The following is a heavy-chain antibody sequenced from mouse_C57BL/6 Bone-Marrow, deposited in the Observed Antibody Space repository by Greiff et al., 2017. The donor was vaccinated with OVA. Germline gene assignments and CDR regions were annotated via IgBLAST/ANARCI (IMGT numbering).Heavy chain of an antibody. V-gene: IGHV1-15*01. J-gene: IGHJ2*01. CDR3: TRWGITFDY. Sequence: VKLMESGAELVRPGASVTLSCKASGYTFTDYEMHWVKQTPVHGLEWIGAIDPETGGTAYNQKFKGKAILTADKSSSTAYMELRSLTSEDSAVYYCTRWGITFDYWGQGTTLTVSS. CDR2: IDPETGGT. D-gene: IGHD1-1*01. CDR1: GYTFTDYE.